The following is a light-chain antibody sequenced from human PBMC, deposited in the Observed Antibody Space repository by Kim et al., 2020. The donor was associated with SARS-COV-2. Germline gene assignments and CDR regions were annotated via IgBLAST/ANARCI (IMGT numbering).Light chain of an antibody. CDR2: GKN. J-gene: IGLJ1*01. V-gene: IGLV3-19*01. Sequence: ALGQTVRITCQGDSSRSYYASWYQQKPGKAPVLVIYGKNNRPSGIPDRFSGSSSGNTASLTITGAQAEDEADYYCNSRDSSGNPYVFGTGTKVTVL. CDR3: NSRDSSGNPYV. CDR1: SSRSYY.